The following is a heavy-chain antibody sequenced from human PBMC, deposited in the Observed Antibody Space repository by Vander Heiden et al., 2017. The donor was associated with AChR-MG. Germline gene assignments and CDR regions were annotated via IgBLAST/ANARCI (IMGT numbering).Heavy chain of an antibody. CDR1: GGSFSGYY. D-gene: IGHD5-12*01. V-gene: IGHV4-34*01. CDR3: ARVGYSGYDLLGYYYGMDV. Sequence: QVQLQQWGAGLLKPSETLSLTCAVYGGSFSGYYWRWIRQPPGKGLEWIGEINHSGSTNYNPSLKSRVTISVDTSKNQFSLKLSSVTAADTAVYYCARVGYSGYDLLGYYYGMDVWGQGTTVTVSS. CDR2: INHSGST. J-gene: IGHJ6*02.